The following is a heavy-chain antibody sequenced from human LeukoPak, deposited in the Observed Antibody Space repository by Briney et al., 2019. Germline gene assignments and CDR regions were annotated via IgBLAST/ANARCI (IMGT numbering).Heavy chain of an antibody. J-gene: IGHJ4*02. CDR3: AKGGDILTGYPDY. CDR2: IYSGGNT. D-gene: IGHD3-9*01. V-gene: IGHV3-53*01. Sequence: GGSLRLSCAASGLTVSSNCMSWVRQAPGKRLEWVSFIYSGGNTYYADSVKGRFTISRDNSKNTLYLQMNSLRAEDTAVYYCAKGGDILTGYPDYWGQGTLVTVSS. CDR1: GLTVSSNC.